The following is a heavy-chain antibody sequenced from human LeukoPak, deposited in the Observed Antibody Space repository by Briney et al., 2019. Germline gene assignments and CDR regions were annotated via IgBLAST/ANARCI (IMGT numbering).Heavy chain of an antibody. CDR1: GFTFSTYS. CDR2: MRSSSSTI. CDR3: ARVNYYALDY. Sequence: GGSLRLSCTASGFTFSTYSMIWVRQAPGKGLEWVPYMRSSSSTIYYADSVQGRFTISRDNAENSLYLQMNSLRDEDTAVYYCARVNYYALDYWGQGTLVTVSS. J-gene: IGHJ4*02. D-gene: IGHD3-10*01. V-gene: IGHV3-48*02.